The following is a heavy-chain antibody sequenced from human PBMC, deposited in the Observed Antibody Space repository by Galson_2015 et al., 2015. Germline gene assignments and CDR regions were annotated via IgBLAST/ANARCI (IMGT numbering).Heavy chain of an antibody. CDR2: ISYDGSNK. CDR1: GFTFSSYA. V-gene: IGHV3-30*01. Sequence: SLRLSCAASGFTFSSYAMHWVRQAPGKGLEWVAVISYDGSNKYYADSVKGRFTISRDNSKNTLYLQMNSLRAEDTAVYYCARAPETPAADYWGQGTLVTVSS. D-gene: IGHD6-25*01. CDR3: ARAPETPAADY. J-gene: IGHJ4*02.